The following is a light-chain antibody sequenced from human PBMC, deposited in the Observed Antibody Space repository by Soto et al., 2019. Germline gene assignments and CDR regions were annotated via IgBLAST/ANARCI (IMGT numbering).Light chain of an antibody. CDR1: SSNIGAGYD. V-gene: IGLV1-40*01. J-gene: IGLJ2*01. Sequence: QSVLTQPPSVSGAPGQMVTISCTGSSSNIGAGYDVHWYQQLPGTAPKLLIYGNSNRPSGVPDRFSGSKSGTSASLAIPGLQAEDEADYYCQSYDSSLSVVFGGGTKLTVL. CDR2: GNS. CDR3: QSYDSSLSVV.